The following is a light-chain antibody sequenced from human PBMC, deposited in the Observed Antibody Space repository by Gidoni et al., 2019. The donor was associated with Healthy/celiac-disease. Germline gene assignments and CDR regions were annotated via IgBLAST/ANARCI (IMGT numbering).Light chain of an antibody. CDR1: QSFSSN. V-gene: IGKV3-15*01. Sequence: EIVMPQSPATLSVSPGERATLSCRASQSFSSNLAWYQQKPGQAPRLLIYGASTRATGIPARFSGSGSGTEFTLTISSLQSEDFAVYYCQQYNNWPRWTFGQGTKVEIK. CDR3: QQYNNWPRWT. CDR2: GAS. J-gene: IGKJ1*01.